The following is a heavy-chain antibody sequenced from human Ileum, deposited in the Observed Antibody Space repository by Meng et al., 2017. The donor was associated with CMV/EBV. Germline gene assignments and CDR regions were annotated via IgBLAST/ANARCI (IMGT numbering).Heavy chain of an antibody. CDR1: GFTVSSNY. J-gene: IGHJ4*02. D-gene: IGHD3-16*01. CDR3: ARESRLGGYYFDY. Sequence: GRLGGAGGGLIQAGGSLRLSCAASGFTVSSNYMSWVRQAPGKGLEWVSVIYSGGSTYYADSVKGRFTISRDNSKNTLYLQMNSLRAEDTAVYYCARESRLGGYYFDYWGQGTLVTVSS. CDR2: IYSGGST. V-gene: IGHV3-53*01.